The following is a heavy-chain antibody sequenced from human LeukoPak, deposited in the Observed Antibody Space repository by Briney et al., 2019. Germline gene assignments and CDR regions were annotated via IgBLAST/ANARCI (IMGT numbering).Heavy chain of an antibody. V-gene: IGHV3-7*03. Sequence: GGSLRLSCAASGFTFSRYWMTWVRQAPGKGLEWVANIKQDGSETYYVDSVKGRFTISRDNAKTSLYLQMNSLRAEDTAVYYCAKGRARIAAARGFDYWGQGTLVTVSS. CDR2: IKQDGSET. J-gene: IGHJ4*02. CDR3: AKGRARIAAARGFDY. CDR1: GFTFSRYW. D-gene: IGHD6-13*01.